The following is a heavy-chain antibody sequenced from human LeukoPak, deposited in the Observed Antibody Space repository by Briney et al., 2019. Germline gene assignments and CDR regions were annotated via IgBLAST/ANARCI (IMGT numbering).Heavy chain of an antibody. D-gene: IGHD2-21*02. CDR1: GYTSSSYG. CDR3: ARTPPKGDIDY. J-gene: IGHJ4*02. V-gene: IGHV1-8*01. Sequence: GASVKVSCKSSGYTSSSYGINWVRQATGQGLEWLGWMSASSGNTGYAQKFQGRVSMTRATSISTAYLELSSLTFEDTAVYYCARTPPKGDIDYWGQGTLVTVSS. CDR2: MSASSGNT.